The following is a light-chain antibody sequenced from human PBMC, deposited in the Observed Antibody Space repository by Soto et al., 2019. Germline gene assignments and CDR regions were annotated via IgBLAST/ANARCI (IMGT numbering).Light chain of an antibody. CDR1: QSVSSSY. CDR2: GAS. J-gene: IGKJ5*01. CDR3: QKYNNWPPIT. V-gene: IGKV3-15*01. Sequence: EIVFTQSPGTLSLSPGERATLSCRASQSVSSSYLAWYQHKPGQAPRLLIYGASTRATGIPDRFSGSGSGTEFTLTISRLQSEDFAVYYCQKYNNWPPITFGQGTRLEIK.